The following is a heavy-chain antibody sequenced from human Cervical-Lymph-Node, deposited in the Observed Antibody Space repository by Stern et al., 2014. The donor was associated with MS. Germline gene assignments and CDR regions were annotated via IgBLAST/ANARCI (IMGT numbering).Heavy chain of an antibody. CDR3: VRDDVDVFGAVDY. CDR1: GFTFSNDG. CDR2: ICYDGIKK. D-gene: IGHD3-16*01. Sequence: QMQLEQSGGGLVQPWRSLRLACTASGFTFSNDGMHWDRQAPGNWLETETVICYDGIKKYYVASVRGRFTISRDNSKNTMFLEMSSVRAEDTAVYYCVRDDVDVFGAVDYWGQGTTVTVSS. J-gene: IGHJ4*02. V-gene: IGHV3-33*01.